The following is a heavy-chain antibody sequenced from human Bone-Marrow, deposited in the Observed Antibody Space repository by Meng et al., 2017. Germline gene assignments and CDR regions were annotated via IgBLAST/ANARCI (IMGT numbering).Heavy chain of an antibody. CDR2: IYYSGST. D-gene: IGHD2-2*01. CDR3: ARGVVHPDAFDI. CDR1: GGSISSGGYY. V-gene: IGHV4-31*03. J-gene: IGHJ3*02. Sequence: GQRQESGPGLVKPSQTLSLTCTVSGGSISSGGYYWSWIRQHPGKGLEWIGYIYYSGSTYYNPSLKSRVTISVDTSKNQFSLKLSSVTAADTAVYYCARGVVHPDAFDIWGQGTMVTVSS.